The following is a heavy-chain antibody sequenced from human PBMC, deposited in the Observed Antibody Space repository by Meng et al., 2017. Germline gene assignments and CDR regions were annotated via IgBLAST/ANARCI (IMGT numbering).Heavy chain of an antibody. CDR1: GFTFDDYA. J-gene: IGHJ6*02. Sequence: GESLKISCAASGFTFDDYAMHWVRQAPGKGLEWVSLISWDGGSTYYADSVKGRFTISRDNSKNSLYLQMNSLRAEDTALYYCAKDIRVRGPEEYHGMDGWGQGTMVTVSS. CDR2: ISWDGGST. D-gene: IGHD3-10*01. V-gene: IGHV3-43D*03. CDR3: AKDIRVRGPEEYHGMDG.